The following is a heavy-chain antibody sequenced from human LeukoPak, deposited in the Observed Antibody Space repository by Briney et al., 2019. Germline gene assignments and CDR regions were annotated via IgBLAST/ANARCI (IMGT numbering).Heavy chain of an antibody. J-gene: IGHJ4*02. CDR1: GVSFNDYY. CDR2: INHSGYT. CDR3: TRMTTGHDY. D-gene: IGHD4-17*01. V-gene: IGHV4-34*01. Sequence: PSETLSLTCAVSGVSFNDYYWSWVRQPPGRGLEWIGEINHSGYTNDSPSLKSRVTLSIDTSRKQFSLNLRSVTVADTGIYYCTRMTTGHDYWGQGTLVTVSS.